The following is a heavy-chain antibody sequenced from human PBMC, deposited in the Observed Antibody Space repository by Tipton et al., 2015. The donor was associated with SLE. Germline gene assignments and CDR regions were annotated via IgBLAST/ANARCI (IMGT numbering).Heavy chain of an antibody. V-gene: IGHV4-59*06. D-gene: IGHD2-2*01. CDR3: ARSPADAPYYFDS. CDR1: GGSFSGYY. J-gene: IGHJ4*02. Sequence: VKPSETLSLTCAVYGGSFSGYYWGWIRQLPGKGLEWNGYTYYSGNTYYNPSLKSRVTISVDTSKNQFSLKLNSVTAADTAVYYCARSPADAPYYFDSWGQGTLVTVSS. CDR2: TYYSGNT.